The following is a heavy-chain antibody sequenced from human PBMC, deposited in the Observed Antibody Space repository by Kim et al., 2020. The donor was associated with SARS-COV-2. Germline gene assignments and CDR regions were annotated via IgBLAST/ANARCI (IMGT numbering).Heavy chain of an antibody. CDR3: ATDRGWFGELLYNYGMDV. D-gene: IGHD3-10*01. CDR2: FDPEDGET. Sequence: ASVKVSCKVSGYTLTELSMHWVRQAPGKGLEWMGGFDPEDGETIYAQKFQGRVTMTEDTSTDTAYMELSSLRSEDTAVYYCATDRGWFGELLYNYGMDVWGQGTTVTVSS. V-gene: IGHV1-24*01. J-gene: IGHJ6*02. CDR1: GYTLTELS.